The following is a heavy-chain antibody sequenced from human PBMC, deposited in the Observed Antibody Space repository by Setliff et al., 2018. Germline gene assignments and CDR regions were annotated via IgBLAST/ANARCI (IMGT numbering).Heavy chain of an antibody. CDR3: ATVGVGDLRLAFDI. CDR1: GSNFIGYY. V-gene: IGHV1-2*02. CDR2: MNSNTGGT. D-gene: IGHD1-26*01. Sequence: ASVKVSCKASGSNFIGYYLYWLRQAPGQGLEWMGWMNSNTGGTNSAQKFQGRITMTRDTSIRTAYMELSRLRSDDTAMYYCATVGVGDLRLAFDIWGHGTMVT. J-gene: IGHJ3*02.